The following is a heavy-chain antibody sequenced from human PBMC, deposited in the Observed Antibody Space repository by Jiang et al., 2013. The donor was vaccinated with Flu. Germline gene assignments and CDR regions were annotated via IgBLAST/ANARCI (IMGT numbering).Heavy chain of an antibody. CDR1: GGSISSGGYY. CDR3: ARGGMVRGEPNWFDP. J-gene: IGHJ5*02. D-gene: IGHD3-10*01. V-gene: IGHV4-31*01. Sequence: PGLVKPSQTLSLTCTVSGGSISSGGYYWSWIRQHPGKGLEWIGYIYYSGSTYYNPSLKSLVTISVDTSKNQFSLKLSSVTAADTAVYYCARGGMVRGEPNWFDPWGQGTLVTVSS. CDR2: IYYSGST.